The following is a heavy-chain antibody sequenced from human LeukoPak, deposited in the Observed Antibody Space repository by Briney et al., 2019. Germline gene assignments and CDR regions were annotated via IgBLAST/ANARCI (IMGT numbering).Heavy chain of an antibody. V-gene: IGHV3-30*02. Sequence: GGSLRPSCAASGFSLSIYGIHWVSPAPGKGRGWVAFIRYVGSNKNYADSGKGPLPISRDNSKNTLYLQMNSLIAEDTAVYYCAKEGAAADTPLGDWGQGTLVTVSS. J-gene: IGHJ4*02. CDR1: GFSLSIYG. CDR2: IRYVGSNK. D-gene: IGHD6-13*01. CDR3: AKEGAAADTPLGD.